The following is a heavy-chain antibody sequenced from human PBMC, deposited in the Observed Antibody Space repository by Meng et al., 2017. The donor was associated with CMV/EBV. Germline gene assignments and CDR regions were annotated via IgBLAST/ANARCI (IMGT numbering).Heavy chain of an antibody. CDR3: ARDQRKTYYDFWSGYYFDY. CDR1: GFTFSSYG. D-gene: IGHD3-3*01. Sequence: GESLKISCAASGFTFSSYGMHWVRQAPGKGLEWVAVISYDGSNKYYADSVKGRFTISRDNSKNTLYLQMNSLRAEDTAVYYCARDQRKTYYDFWSGYYFDYWGQGTLVTVSS. CDR2: ISYDGSNK. J-gene: IGHJ4*02. V-gene: IGHV3-30*19.